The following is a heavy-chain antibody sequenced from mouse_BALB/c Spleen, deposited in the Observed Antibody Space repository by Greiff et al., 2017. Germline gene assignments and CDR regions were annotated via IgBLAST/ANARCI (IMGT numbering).Heavy chain of an antibody. D-gene: IGHD2-14*01. Sequence: EVQLLESGAELVKPGASLKLSCTASGFTIKDTYMHWVKQRPEQGLEWIGRIDRANGNTKYDPRFQGKATITADTSSNTACQQLSSLTSEDSAGYNCTLYNRYDMDYWGQGTTLTVSS. J-gene: IGHJ2*01. CDR1: GFTIKDTY. CDR3: TLYNRYDMDY. V-gene: IGHV14-3*02. CDR2: IDRANGNT.